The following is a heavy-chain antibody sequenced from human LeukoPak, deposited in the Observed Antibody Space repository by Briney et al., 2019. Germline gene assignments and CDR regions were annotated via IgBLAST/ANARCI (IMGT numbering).Heavy chain of an antibody. J-gene: IGHJ5*02. Sequence: ASVKVSCKASGYTFTGYYMHWVRQAPGQGLEWMGWINPNSGGTNYAQKFQGWVTVTRDTSISTAYMELSRLRSDDTAVYYCARGRRTRVSNNWFDPWGQGTLVTVSS. CDR3: ARGRRTRVSNNWFDP. CDR2: INPNSGGT. D-gene: IGHD6-6*01. V-gene: IGHV1-2*04. CDR1: GYTFTGYY.